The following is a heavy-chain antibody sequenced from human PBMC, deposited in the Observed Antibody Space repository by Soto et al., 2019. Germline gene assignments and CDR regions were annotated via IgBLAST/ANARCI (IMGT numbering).Heavy chain of an antibody. J-gene: IGHJ6*02. CDR3: AKGGRGTYYSYYGMDV. V-gene: IGHV3-30*18. D-gene: IGHD1-1*01. CDR2: ISYDGNNK. CDR1: GFTFSGYG. Sequence: GGSLRLSCAASGFTFSGYGMHWVRQAPGKGLEWVAVISYDGNNKYYADSVKGRFTISRDNSKNTLYLQMNSLRAEDTAVYYCAKGGRGTYYSYYGMDVWGQGTTVTVSS.